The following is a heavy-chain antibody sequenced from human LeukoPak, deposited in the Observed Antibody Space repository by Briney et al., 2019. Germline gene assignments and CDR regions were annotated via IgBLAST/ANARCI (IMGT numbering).Heavy chain of an antibody. J-gene: IGHJ4*02. D-gene: IGHD3-10*01. V-gene: IGHV1-69*01. CDR1: GGTFSNYG. CDR3: ARFDPGVHPGDY. CDR2: IIPVFGTA. Sequence: SVKVSCKASGGTFSNYGIGWVRQAPGQGLEWMGGIIPVFGTANYAQNLQGRVTITADESTTTAYMELSSLRSDDTAVYYCARFDPGVHPGDYWGQGTLVTVSS.